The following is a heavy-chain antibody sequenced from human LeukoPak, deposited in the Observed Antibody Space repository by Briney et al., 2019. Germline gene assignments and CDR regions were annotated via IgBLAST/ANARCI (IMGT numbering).Heavy chain of an antibody. Sequence: SETLSLTCTVSGGSISSYYWSWIRQPPGKGLEWIGYIYYSGSTNYNPSLKSRVTISVDTSKNQFSLKLSSVTAADTAVYYCARQWSVAGSHFDYWGQGTLVTVSS. CDR1: GGSISSYY. V-gene: IGHV4-59*01. J-gene: IGHJ4*02. CDR3: ARQWSVAGSHFDY. D-gene: IGHD6-19*01. CDR2: IYYSGST.